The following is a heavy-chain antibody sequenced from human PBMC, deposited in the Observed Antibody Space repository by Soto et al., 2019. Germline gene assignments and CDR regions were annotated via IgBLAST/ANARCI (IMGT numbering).Heavy chain of an antibody. Sequence: SGPPRANPTQTLMLTCTVSGLSLHTSQVGVYWIRQRPRKALEWLGLFYWYDYKRYSPSLKSRLTIAKDTSKNRVVLTRSNMDPVDTATYYFAHRLVRGGIQYNWFDPWGQGTLVTVSS. CDR3: AHRLVRGGIQYNWFDP. CDR2: FYWYDYK. J-gene: IGHJ5*02. CDR1: GLSLHTSQVG. V-gene: IGHV2-5*01. D-gene: IGHD3-10*01.